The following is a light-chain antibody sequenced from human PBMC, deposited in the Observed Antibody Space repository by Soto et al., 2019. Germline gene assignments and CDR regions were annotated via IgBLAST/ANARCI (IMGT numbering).Light chain of an antibody. Sequence: QSVLTQPPSVSGAPGQRVTFSCTGSTSNIGAGYDVHWYQQLPGTSPKLLIFGNSNRPSGVPDRFSASRSGSSASLAITGLQAEDEADYYCQSDDSSLSGSYVFGSGTKLTVL. V-gene: IGLV1-40*01. CDR1: TSNIGAGYD. CDR2: GNS. CDR3: QSDDSSLSGSYV. J-gene: IGLJ1*01.